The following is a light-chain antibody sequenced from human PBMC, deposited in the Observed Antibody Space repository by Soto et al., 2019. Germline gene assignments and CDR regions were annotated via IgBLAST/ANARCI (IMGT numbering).Light chain of an antibody. Sequence: QTVVTQEPSFSVSPGGTVTLTCGLSSGSVSTSYYPSWYQQTPGQAPRTLIYSTNPRSSGVPDRFSGSILGNKAALTITGAQADDESDYYCVLYMGSSIYVFGTGTKVTVL. CDR3: VLYMGSSIYV. V-gene: IGLV8-61*01. CDR1: SGSVSTSYY. CDR2: STN. J-gene: IGLJ1*01.